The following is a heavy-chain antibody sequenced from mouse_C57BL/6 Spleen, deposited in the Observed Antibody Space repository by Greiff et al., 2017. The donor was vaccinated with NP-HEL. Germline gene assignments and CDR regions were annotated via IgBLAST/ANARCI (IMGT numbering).Heavy chain of an antibody. CDR3: ARSSDY. J-gene: IGHJ2*01. CDR1: GYTFTSYW. Sequence: QVQLKQPGAELVRPGSSVKLSCKASGYTFTSYWMDWVKQRPGQGLEWIGNIYPSDSETHYNQKFKDKATLTVAKSTSTAYMQLSSLTSEDSAVYYCARSSDYWGQGTTLTVSS. V-gene: IGHV1-61*01. CDR2: IYPSDSET.